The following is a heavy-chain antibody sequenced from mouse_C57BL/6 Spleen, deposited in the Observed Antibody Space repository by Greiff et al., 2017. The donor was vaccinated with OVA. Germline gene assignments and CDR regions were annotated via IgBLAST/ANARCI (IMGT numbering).Heavy chain of an antibody. Sequence: VQLQQSGTELVKPGASVKLSCKASGYTFTSYWMHWVKQRPGQGLEWIGNINPSNGGTNYNEKFKSKATLTVDKSSSTAYMQLSSLTSEDSAVYYCARGVSDYVWFAYWGQGTLVTVSA. J-gene: IGHJ3*01. CDR3: ARGVSDYVWFAY. D-gene: IGHD2-4*01. CDR2: INPSNGGT. V-gene: IGHV1-53*01. CDR1: GYTFTSYW.